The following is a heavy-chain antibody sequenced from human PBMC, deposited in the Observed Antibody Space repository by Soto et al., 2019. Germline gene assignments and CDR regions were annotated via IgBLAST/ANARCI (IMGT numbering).Heavy chain of an antibody. V-gene: IGHV1-8*01. CDR1: GYTFTSYD. CDR3: ASLPWANYYYYGMDV. CDR2: MNPNSGNT. J-gene: IGHJ6*02. Sequence: AASVKVSCKASGYTFTSYDINWVRQATGQGLEWMGWMNPNSGNTGYAQKFQGRVTMTRNTSISTAYMELSSLRSEDTAVYYCASLPWANYYYYGMDVWGQGTTVTVSS. D-gene: IGHD7-27*01.